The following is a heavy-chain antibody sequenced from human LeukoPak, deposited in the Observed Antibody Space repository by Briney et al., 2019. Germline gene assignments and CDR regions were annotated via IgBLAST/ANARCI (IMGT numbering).Heavy chain of an antibody. V-gene: IGHV3-7*03. Sequence: GGSLRLSCAASGFTFSSYWMSWVRQAPGKGLEWVANIKQDGSEKYYVDSVKGRFTISRDNAKNSLYLQMNSLRAEDTAVYYCARTAGGGMATITYFDYWGQGTLVTVSS. J-gene: IGHJ4*02. CDR3: ARTAGGGMATITYFDY. D-gene: IGHD5-24*01. CDR1: GFTFSSYW. CDR2: IKQDGSEK.